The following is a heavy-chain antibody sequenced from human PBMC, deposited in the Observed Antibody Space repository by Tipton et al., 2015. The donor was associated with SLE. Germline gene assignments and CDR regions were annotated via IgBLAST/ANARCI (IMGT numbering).Heavy chain of an antibody. J-gene: IGHJ5*02. CDR3: ARGDTGTGWFDP. CDR1: GYSISSGYY. Sequence: TLSLTCAVSGYSISSGYYWGWIRQPPGKGPEWIGSIYHSGSTYNNPSLKSRVTISVDTSKNQFSLRLSSVTAADTAVYYCARGDTGTGWFDPWGQGILVTVSS. CDR2: IYHSGST. V-gene: IGHV4-38-2*01. D-gene: IGHD4-11*01.